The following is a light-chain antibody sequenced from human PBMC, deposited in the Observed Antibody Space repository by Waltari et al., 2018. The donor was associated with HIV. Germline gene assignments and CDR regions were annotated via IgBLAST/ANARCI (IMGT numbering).Light chain of an antibody. Sequence: QSALTQPASVSGSPGQSITISCTGASSDVGRYDHFSWYQQHPGKAPKLMIYEVTNRTSGISNRFSGSKSGNTASLTISGLQAEDEADYYCSSYRSSSTFVFGTGTKVTVL. CDR2: EVT. CDR3: SSYRSSSTFV. CDR1: SSDVGRYDH. V-gene: IGLV2-14*03. J-gene: IGLJ1*01.